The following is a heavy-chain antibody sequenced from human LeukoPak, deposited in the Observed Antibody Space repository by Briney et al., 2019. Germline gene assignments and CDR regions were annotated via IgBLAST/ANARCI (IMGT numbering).Heavy chain of an antibody. D-gene: IGHD2-2*01. CDR3: AKDRCSSTSCYFFDY. CDR1: GFTFSSYG. Sequence: GGSLRLSCAASGFTFSSYGMHWVHQAPGKGLEWVAFIRYDGSNKYYADSVKGRFTISRDNSKNTLYLQMNSLRAEDTAVYYCAKDRCSSTSCYFFDYWGQGTLVTVSS. V-gene: IGHV3-30*02. J-gene: IGHJ4*02. CDR2: IRYDGSNK.